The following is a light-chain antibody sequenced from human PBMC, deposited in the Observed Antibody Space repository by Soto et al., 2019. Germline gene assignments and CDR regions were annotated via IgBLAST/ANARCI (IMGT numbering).Light chain of an antibody. Sequence: DIQMTQSPATLSASVGDRVTITCRASQSISDWLAWYQQRPGKAPKVLIYRASSLESGVPSRFSGSGFGTELTLTISSLQPDDFATYYCQQYNKYPVTFGQGTKVDI. V-gene: IGKV1-5*03. J-gene: IGKJ2*01. CDR3: QQYNKYPVT. CDR1: QSISDW. CDR2: RAS.